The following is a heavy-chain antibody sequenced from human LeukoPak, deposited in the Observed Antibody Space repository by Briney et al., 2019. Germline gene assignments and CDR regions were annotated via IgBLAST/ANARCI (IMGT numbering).Heavy chain of an antibody. J-gene: IGHJ4*02. D-gene: IGHD3-9*01. V-gene: IGHV4-59*05. CDR2: IYYSGST. Sequence: PSETLSLTCTVSGGSISSYYWSWIRQPPGKGLEWIGSIYYSGSTYYNPSLKSRVTISVDTSKNQFSLKLSSVTAADTAVYYCARRADVLRYFGSPGPFDYWGQGTLVTVSS. CDR3: ARRADVLRYFGSPGPFDY. CDR1: GGSISSYY.